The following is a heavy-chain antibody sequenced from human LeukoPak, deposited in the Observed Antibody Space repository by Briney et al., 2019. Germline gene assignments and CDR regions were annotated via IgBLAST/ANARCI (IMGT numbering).Heavy chain of an antibody. V-gene: IGHV3-53*05. CDR1: GFTVSSNY. J-gene: IGHJ4*02. Sequence: GGSLRLSCAASGFTVSSNYMSWVRQAPGKGLEWVSVIYSGGSTYYANSVKGRFTISRDNSKNTVYLQMNSLRGEDTAVYYCAKDGGKTVAGTFDYWGQGTLVTVSS. CDR2: IYSGGST. D-gene: IGHD6-19*01. CDR3: AKDGGKTVAGTFDY.